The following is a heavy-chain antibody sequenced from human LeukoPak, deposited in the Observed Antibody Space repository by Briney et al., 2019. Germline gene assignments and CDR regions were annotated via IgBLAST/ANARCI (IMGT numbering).Heavy chain of an antibody. Sequence: PGESLKISCKASGYRFTNYWIAWVRQMPGKGLELMGGIYPGDSDIRYSPSFQGQVTISADKSFTTAYLQWRSLKASDTAIYYCARQGVYYSDSSAFYHWGQGTRVTVSS. CDR2: IYPGDSDI. CDR1: GYRFTNYW. D-gene: IGHD3-22*01. J-gene: IGHJ4*02. V-gene: IGHV5-51*01. CDR3: ARQGVYYSDSSAFYH.